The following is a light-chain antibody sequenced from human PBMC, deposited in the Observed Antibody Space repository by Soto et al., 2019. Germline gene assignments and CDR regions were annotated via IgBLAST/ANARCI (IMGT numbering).Light chain of an antibody. CDR1: HSVNSH. Sequence: EIVMTQSPATLSVSPGERVTLSCRTSHSVNSHVAWYQQKPGQAPRLLIHGASTRAPGFPARFSGSGSGTDFTLTISSLQSEDFAVYYCQQYNNWPWTFGQGTKVDIK. J-gene: IGKJ1*01. CDR3: QQYNNWPWT. V-gene: IGKV3-15*01. CDR2: GAS.